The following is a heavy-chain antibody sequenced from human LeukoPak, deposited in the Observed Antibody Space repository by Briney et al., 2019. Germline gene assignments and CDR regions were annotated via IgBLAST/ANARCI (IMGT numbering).Heavy chain of an antibody. D-gene: IGHD1-26*01. V-gene: IGHV3-30-3*01. CDR3: ARGSNAYSGSYYAFDY. CDR1: GFTFSSYA. J-gene: IGHJ4*02. Sequence: GGSLRLSCAASGFTFSSYAMHWVRQAPGKGLEWVAVISYDGSNKYYADFVKGRFTISRDNPKNTLYLQMNSLRAEDTAVYYCARGSNAYSGSYYAFDYWGQGTLVTVSS. CDR2: ISYDGSNK.